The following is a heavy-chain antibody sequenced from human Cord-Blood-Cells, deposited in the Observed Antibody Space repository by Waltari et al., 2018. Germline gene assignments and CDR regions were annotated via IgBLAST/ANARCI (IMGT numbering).Heavy chain of an antibody. CDR1: GFTVSSTY. CDR2: IYSGGST. Sequence: EVQLVETGGGLIQPGGSLILSCAASGFTVSSTYMSWVRRAPGKGLEWVSVIYSGGSTYYADSVKGRFTISRDNSKNTLYLQMNSLRAEDTAVYYCARVLELRAFDIWGQGTMVTVSS. CDR3: ARVLELRAFDI. J-gene: IGHJ3*02. V-gene: IGHV3-53*02. D-gene: IGHD1-7*01.